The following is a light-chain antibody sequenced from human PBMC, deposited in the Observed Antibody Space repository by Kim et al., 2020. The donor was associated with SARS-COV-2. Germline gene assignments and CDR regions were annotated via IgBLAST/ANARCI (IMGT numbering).Light chain of an antibody. V-gene: IGLV2-8*01. CDR2: EVT. Sequence: QSALTQPPSASGSPGQSVTISCTGTSSDVGGFNYVSWYQQLPGKAPKLLIYEVTQRPSGVPDRFSGSKSGNTASLTVSGLQADDEADYYYSSFAGSNNFEIFGTGTKVTVL. CDR1: SSDVGGFNY. CDR3: SSFAGSNNFEI. J-gene: IGLJ1*01.